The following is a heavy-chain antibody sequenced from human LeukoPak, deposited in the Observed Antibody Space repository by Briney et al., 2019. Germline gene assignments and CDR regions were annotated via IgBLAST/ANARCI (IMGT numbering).Heavy chain of an antibody. V-gene: IGHV3-23*01. Sequence: GGSLRLSCAASGFTFSSYAMSWVRQAPGKGLEWVSAISGSGGSTYYADSVKGRFTISRDNSKNTLYLQMNSLRAEDTAVYYCAKVNGDYGRNWLDPWGQGTLVTVSS. CDR3: AKVNGDYGRNWLDP. CDR1: GFTFSSYA. D-gene: IGHD4-17*01. J-gene: IGHJ5*02. CDR2: ISGSGGST.